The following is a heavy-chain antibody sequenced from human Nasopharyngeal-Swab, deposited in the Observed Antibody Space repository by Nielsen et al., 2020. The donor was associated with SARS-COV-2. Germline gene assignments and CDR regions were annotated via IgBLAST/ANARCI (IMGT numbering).Heavy chain of an antibody. J-gene: IGHJ4*02. D-gene: IGHD6-13*01. CDR3: ARGGKQQLAIDY. Sequence: GESLKIPCAASGFTFSSYSMNWVRQAPGKGLEWVSSISSSSSYIYYADSVKGRFTISRDNAKNSLYLQMNSLRAEDTAVYYCARGGKQQLAIDYWGQGTLVTVSS. CDR1: GFTFSSYS. V-gene: IGHV3-21*01. CDR2: ISSSSSYI.